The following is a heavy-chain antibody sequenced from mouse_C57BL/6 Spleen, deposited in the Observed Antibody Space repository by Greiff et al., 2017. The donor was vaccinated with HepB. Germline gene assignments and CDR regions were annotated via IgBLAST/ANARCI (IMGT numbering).Heavy chain of an antibody. V-gene: IGHV1-26*01. Sequence: EVQLQQSGPELVKPGASVKISCKASGYTFTDYYMNWVKQSHGKSLEWIGDINPNNGGTSYNQKFKGKATLTVDKSSSTAYMELRSLTSEDSAVYYCVGGDGSWFAYWGQGTLVTVSA. J-gene: IGHJ3*01. CDR1: GYTFTDYY. CDR2: INPNNGGT. D-gene: IGHD3-1*01. CDR3: VGGDGSWFAY.